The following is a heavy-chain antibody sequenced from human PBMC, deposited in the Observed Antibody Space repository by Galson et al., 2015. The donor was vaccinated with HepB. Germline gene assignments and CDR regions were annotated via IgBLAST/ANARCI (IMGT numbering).Heavy chain of an antibody. CDR1: GFTFSSYG. CDR3: ARDYGSGSYSKYDAFDI. V-gene: IGHV3-33*01. CDR2: IWYDGSNK. Sequence: SLRLSCAASGFTFSSYGMHWVRQAPGKGLEWVAVIWYDGSNKYYADSVKGRFTISRDNSKNTLYLQMNSLRAEDTAVYYCARDYGSGSYSKYDAFDIWGQGTMVTVSS. J-gene: IGHJ3*02. D-gene: IGHD3-10*01.